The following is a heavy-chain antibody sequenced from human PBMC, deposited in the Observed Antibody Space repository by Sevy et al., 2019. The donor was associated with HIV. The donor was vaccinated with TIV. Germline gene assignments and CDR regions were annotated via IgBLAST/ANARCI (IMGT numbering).Heavy chain of an antibody. Sequence: GGALGLFCSVSGIHFAIYGFHWVRQAPGKGAGGVANTRHDETAKYYVDSVKGRFTVSRDNSKNTVFLQMNSLTPDDTGTYYCARDGVYYGMDVWGLGTTVTVSS. V-gene: IGHV3-30*02. CDR2: TRHDETAK. D-gene: IGHD3-10*01. CDR1: GIHFAIYG. CDR3: ARDGVYYGMDV. J-gene: IGHJ6*02.